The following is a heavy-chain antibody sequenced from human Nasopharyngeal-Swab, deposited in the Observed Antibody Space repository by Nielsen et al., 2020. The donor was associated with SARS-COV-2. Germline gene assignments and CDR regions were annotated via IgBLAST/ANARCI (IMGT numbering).Heavy chain of an antibody. V-gene: IGHV4-34*01. CDR3: ARALGYSYGKDAFDI. J-gene: IGHJ3*02. CDR1: GGSFSGYY. CDR2: INHSGST. Sequence: SETLSLTCAVYGGSFSGYYWSWIRQPPGKGLEWIGEINHSGSTNYNPSLKSRVTISVDTSKNQFSLKLSSVTAADTAVYYCARALGYSYGKDAFDIWGQGTMVTVSS. D-gene: IGHD5-18*01.